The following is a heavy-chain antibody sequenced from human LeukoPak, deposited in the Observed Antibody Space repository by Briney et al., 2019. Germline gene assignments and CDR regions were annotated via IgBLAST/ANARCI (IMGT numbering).Heavy chain of an antibody. CDR3: ATWAFYHNLDV. J-gene: IGHJ6*02. Sequence: GGSLRLSCAASGFTIGPYAMYWVRQGPGRGLEWVSVIKADGSGTFYADSVRGRFTTSRDNSKNSLYLQMNSLTSDDTALYYCATWAFYHNLDVWGQGTTVIVSS. V-gene: IGHV3-43*02. D-gene: IGHD2/OR15-2a*01. CDR2: IKADGSGT. CDR1: GFTIGPYA.